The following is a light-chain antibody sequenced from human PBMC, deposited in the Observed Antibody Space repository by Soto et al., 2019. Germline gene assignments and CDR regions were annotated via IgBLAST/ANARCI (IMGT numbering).Light chain of an antibody. CDR1: QSVSSSY. CDR2: GAS. V-gene: IGKV3-20*01. CDR3: QQYGSSPKT. J-gene: IGKJ1*01. Sequence: EIVLTQSPGTLSLSPGERATLSCRASQSVSSSYLAWYQQKPGQAPRPLIYGASSRATGIPDRFSGSGSGTDFTLTISRLEPEDFAVYYCQQYGSSPKTFGRGTKVDIK.